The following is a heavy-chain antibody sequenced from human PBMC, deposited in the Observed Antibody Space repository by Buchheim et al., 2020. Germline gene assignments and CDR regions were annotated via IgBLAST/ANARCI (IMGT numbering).Heavy chain of an antibody. CDR1: GFSFRSYG. Sequence: QVQLVESGGGVVQPGRSLRLSCAASGFSFRSYGMHWVRQAPGKGLAWVAVIWYDGSNKYYADSVKGRFTISRDNSKNTLYLQMNSLRADDTAVYYCARDALSYSSGWYREQPYYFDYWGQGTL. CDR3: ARDALSYSSGWYREQPYYFDY. CDR2: IWYDGSNK. D-gene: IGHD6-19*01. V-gene: IGHV3-33*01. J-gene: IGHJ4*02.